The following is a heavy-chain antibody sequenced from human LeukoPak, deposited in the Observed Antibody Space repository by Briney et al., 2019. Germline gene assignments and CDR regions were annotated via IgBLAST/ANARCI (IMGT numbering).Heavy chain of an antibody. V-gene: IGHV3-30*03. J-gene: IGHJ4*02. Sequence: GGSLRLSCAASGFTFSNYNMNWVRQAPGKGLEWVAVISYDGSKRYYADSVKGRFTISRDTSNKTAYLEMNSLRVDDTAVYYCARDVISRQMITLGLGFWGQGTLVTVSS. CDR2: ISYDGSKR. CDR3: ARDVISRQMITLGLGF. CDR1: GFTFSNYN. D-gene: IGHD1-20*01.